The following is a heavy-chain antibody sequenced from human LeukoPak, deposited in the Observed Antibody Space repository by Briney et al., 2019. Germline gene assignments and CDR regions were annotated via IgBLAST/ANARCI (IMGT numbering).Heavy chain of an antibody. CDR1: GSTFTGYY. V-gene: IGHV1-2*06. CDR2: INPNSGGT. Sequence: ASVKVSCKASGSTFTGYYMHWVRQAPGQGLEWMGRINPNSGGTNYAQKFQGRVTMTRDTSISTAYMELSRLRSDDTAVYYCARVDYDSSGYYFDYWGQGTLVTVSS. J-gene: IGHJ4*02. D-gene: IGHD3-22*01. CDR3: ARVDYDSSGYYFDY.